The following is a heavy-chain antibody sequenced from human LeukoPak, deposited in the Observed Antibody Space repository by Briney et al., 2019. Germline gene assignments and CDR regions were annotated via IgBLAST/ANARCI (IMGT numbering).Heavy chain of an antibody. V-gene: IGHV4-38-2*02. CDR3: ATLLSSSYYFDY. J-gene: IGHJ4*02. Sequence: SETLSLTCTVSGHSISSGYYWGWIRQPPGKGLEWVGTIYHSGTTWYNPSLKSRVIISVDTSKNHFSLKLSSVTAADTAVYFCATLLSSSYYFDYWGQGTLVTVSS. CDR2: IYHSGTT. D-gene: IGHD3-10*02. CDR1: GHSISSGYY.